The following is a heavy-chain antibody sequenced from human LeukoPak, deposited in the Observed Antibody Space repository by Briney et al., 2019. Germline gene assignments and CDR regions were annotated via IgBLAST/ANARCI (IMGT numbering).Heavy chain of an antibody. CDR2: IYYGGSS. J-gene: IGHJ3*02. V-gene: IGHV4-59*01. D-gene: IGHD5-18*01. Sequence: PSETLSLTCSVSSSSISSYYWSWIRQPPGKGLQWIGYIYYGGSSKYSPSLKSRVTILVDASKNQFSLKLSSVTAADTAVYYCARFTGYSYVNIPSDIWDQGKMVTVSS. CDR3: ARFTGYSYVNIPSDI. CDR1: SSSISSYY.